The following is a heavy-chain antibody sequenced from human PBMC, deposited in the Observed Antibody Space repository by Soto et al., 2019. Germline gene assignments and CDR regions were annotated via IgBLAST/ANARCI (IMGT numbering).Heavy chain of an antibody. CDR1: GFTFSTYS. V-gene: IGHV3-48*01. J-gene: IGHJ4*02. CDR2: ISASSSTT. D-gene: IGHD1-26*01. CDR3: ARAIWSGSYVL. Sequence: EVQLVESGGGLVQPGGSLRLSCAASGFTFSTYSMNWVRQAPGKGLEWVSYISASSSTTYYADSVKGRFTISRDNAKNSLSLQMNNLSAEDTAVYYCARAIWSGSYVLWGQGTLVTVSS.